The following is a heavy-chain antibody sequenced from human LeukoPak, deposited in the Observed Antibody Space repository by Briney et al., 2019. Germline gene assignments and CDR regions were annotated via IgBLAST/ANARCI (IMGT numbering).Heavy chain of an antibody. CDR1: GFTFRTYE. J-gene: IGHJ4*02. CDR3: ARDMGKSSGYADY. Sequence: GGSLRLSCATSGFTFRTYEMNWVRQAPGKGLEWVSYISSSGSDVYYADSVKGRFTISRDNARNSLDLHMSSLRTDDTATYYCARDMGKSSGYADYWGLGTLVTVSS. D-gene: IGHD3-22*01. V-gene: IGHV3-48*03. CDR2: ISSSGSDV.